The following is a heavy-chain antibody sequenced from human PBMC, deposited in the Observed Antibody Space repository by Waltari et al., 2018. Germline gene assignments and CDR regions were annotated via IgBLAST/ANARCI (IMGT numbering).Heavy chain of an antibody. D-gene: IGHD1-26*01. V-gene: IGHV4-39*07. CDR2: IYYSGGT. CDR1: GGSISSSSYY. Sequence: QLQLQESGPGLVKPSETLSLTCTVSGGSISSSSYYWGWIRQPPGKGLEWIGSIYYSGGTYYNPPLKSRVTISVDTSKNQFSLKLGSVTAADTAVYYCAREGGGSYWDYWGQGTLVTVSS. CDR3: AREGGGSYWDY. J-gene: IGHJ4*02.